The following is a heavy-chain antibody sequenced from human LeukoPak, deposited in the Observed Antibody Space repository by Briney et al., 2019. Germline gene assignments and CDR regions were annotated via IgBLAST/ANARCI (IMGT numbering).Heavy chain of an antibody. D-gene: IGHD6-13*01. CDR1: GFSLCTSGVG. V-gene: IGHV2-5*02. CDR2: IYWDDDK. J-gene: IGHJ4*02. CDR3: AHLIPYSSSWFPSREYFDY. Sequence: SGPTLVNPTQTLTLTCTFSGFSLCTSGVGVGWIRQPPGKALEWLALIYWDDDKRYSPSLKSRLTITKDTSKNQVVLTMTNMDPVDTATYYCAHLIPYSSSWFPSREYFDYWGQGTLVTVSS.